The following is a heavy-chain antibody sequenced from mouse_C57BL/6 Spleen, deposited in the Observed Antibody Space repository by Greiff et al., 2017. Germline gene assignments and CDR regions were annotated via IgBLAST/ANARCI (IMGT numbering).Heavy chain of an antibody. V-gene: IGHV1-9*01. Sequence: QVQLQQSGAELMKPGASVKLSCKATGYTFTGYWIEWVKQRPGHGLEWIGEILPGSGSTNYNEKFKGKATFTADTSSNTAYMQLSSLTTEDSAIYYCARWFYYYGSSHTHWYFDVWGTGTTVTVSS. D-gene: IGHD1-1*01. J-gene: IGHJ1*03. CDR1: GYTFTGYW. CDR2: ILPGSGST. CDR3: ARWFYYYGSSHTHWYFDV.